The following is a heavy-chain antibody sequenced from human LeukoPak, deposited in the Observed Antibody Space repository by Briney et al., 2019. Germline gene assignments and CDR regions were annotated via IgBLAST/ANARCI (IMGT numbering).Heavy chain of an antibody. CDR3: AKDAAGPEY. J-gene: IGHJ4*02. D-gene: IGHD6-13*01. Sequence: PGGSLRLSCAASGLTFSDYSMTWVRQAPGKGLFWVSGISAGGGSTYYADSVKGRFSTSRDNSRNTLYLQMNSLRAEDTAVYYCAKDAAGPEYWGQGTLVTVSS. CDR2: ISAGGGST. CDR1: GLTFSDYS. V-gene: IGHV3-23*01.